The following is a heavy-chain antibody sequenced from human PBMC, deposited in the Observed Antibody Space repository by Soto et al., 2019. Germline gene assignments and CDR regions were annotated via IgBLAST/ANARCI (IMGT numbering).Heavy chain of an antibody. CDR1: GYPFTTYG. V-gene: IGHV1-18*04. D-gene: IGHD1-26*01. Sequence: QVQLVQSGPEVRKPGASVKVSCKASGYPFTTYGINWVRQAPGQGLEWMGWINIYNGDTNYAEKVQGRVTMSTDTSTTTAYMELRSLTSDDTAVYYCARKYSGAYYIYWGQGTLVTVSS. CDR3: ARKYSGAYYIY. CDR2: INIYNGDT. J-gene: IGHJ4*02.